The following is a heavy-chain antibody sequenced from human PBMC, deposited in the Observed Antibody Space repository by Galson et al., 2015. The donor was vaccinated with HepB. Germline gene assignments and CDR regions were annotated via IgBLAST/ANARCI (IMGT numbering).Heavy chain of an antibody. V-gene: IGHV1-2*02. Sequence: SVKVSCKTSGYTFTGYYMHWVRQAPGQGLEWMGWINPNSGGTNYAQKFQGRVTMTRDTSISTAYMELSRLRSDDTAVYYCARDLRYYYGSGSYYPGDYWGQGTLVTVSS. CDR2: INPNSGGT. CDR3: ARDLRYYYGSGSYYPGDY. CDR1: GYTFTGYY. D-gene: IGHD3-10*01. J-gene: IGHJ4*02.